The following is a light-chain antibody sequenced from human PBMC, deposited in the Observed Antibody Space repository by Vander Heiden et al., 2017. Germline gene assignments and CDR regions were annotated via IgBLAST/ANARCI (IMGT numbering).Light chain of an antibody. CDR2: EVR. V-gene: IGLV2-8*01. J-gene: IGLJ2*01. Sequence: SPLTQPPPASGSPVQSVTISGTGTRSDVGGYNYVSWYPQHPGKAPKLLVYEVRKRPSGVPDRFSGSKSGNTASLTVSGLQAEDEADYYCSSYAGSNAVVFGGGTKLTVL. CDR3: SSYAGSNAVV. CDR1: RSDVGGYNY.